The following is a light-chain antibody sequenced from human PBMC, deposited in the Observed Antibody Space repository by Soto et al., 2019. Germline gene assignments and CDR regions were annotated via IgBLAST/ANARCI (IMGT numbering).Light chain of an antibody. CDR2: WAS. Sequence: DIVMTQSPDSLAVSLGERATINCKSSQSVLYSSNHKNYLTWYQQKPVQPPKLLIYWASTRESGVPDRFSGRESGTDFTLTISSRQAEGVAVYYCQQYYSTPRTVGQGTKVEIK. J-gene: IGKJ1*01. V-gene: IGKV4-1*01. CDR3: QQYYSTPRT. CDR1: QSVLYSSNHKNY.